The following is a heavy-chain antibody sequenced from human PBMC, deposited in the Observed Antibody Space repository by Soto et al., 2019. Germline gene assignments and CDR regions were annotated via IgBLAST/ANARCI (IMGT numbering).Heavy chain of an antibody. D-gene: IGHD2-2*01. J-gene: IGHJ6*02. CDR1: GFTFGNAW. CDR3: TTRYCSSTSCSNRYYYYGMDV. Sequence: PGGSLRLSCAASGFTFGNAWMNWVRQAPGKGLEWVGRIKSKTDGGTTDYAAPVKGRFTISRDDSKNTLYLQMNSLKTEDTAVYHCTTRYCSSTSCSNRYYYYGMDVWGQGTTVTVSS. V-gene: IGHV3-15*01. CDR2: IKSKTDGGTT.